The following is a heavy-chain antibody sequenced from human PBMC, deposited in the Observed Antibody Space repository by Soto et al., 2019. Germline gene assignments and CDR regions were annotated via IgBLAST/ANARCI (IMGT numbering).Heavy chain of an antibody. CDR1: VGSINSSSYF. D-gene: IGHD6-19*01. Sequence: SETLSLTCSVSVGSINSSSYFWGWVRQPPGKGLEWIGSIYYSGSTYYNPSLRSRVTISVDTSKNQFSLKLSSVTAADTAVFYCARHYSSGSRNWFDPWGQGTLVTVSS. V-gene: IGHV4-39*01. CDR2: IYYSGST. J-gene: IGHJ5*02. CDR3: ARHYSSGSRNWFDP.